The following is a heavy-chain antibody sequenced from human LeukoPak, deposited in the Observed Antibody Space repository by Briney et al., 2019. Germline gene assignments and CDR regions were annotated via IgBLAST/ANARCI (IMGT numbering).Heavy chain of an antibody. Sequence: GGSLRLSCAASGFTFSTYSMNWVRQAPGKGLEWVGRILSKSEGGTADYSSPVKGRFTISRDDSKNTLYLQMDSLKTEDTAIYYCTTESYDRWGQGTLVTVSS. D-gene: IGHD3-22*01. CDR2: ILSKSEGGTA. J-gene: IGHJ4*02. CDR1: GFTFSTYS. CDR3: TTESYDR. V-gene: IGHV3-15*01.